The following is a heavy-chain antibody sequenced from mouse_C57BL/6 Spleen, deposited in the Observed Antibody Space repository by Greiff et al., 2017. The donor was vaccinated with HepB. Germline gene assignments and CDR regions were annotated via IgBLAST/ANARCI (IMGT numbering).Heavy chain of an antibody. Sequence: QVQLQQPGAELVMPGASVKLSCKASGYTFTSYWMHWVKQRPGQGLEWIGEIDPSDSYTNYNQKFKGKSTLTVDKSSSTAYMQLSSLKSEDSAVYYCARRYDYDDGAWFAYWGQGTLVTVSA. CDR2: IDPSDSYT. CDR3: ARRYDYDDGAWFAY. CDR1: GYTFTSYW. V-gene: IGHV1-69*01. D-gene: IGHD2-4*01. J-gene: IGHJ3*01.